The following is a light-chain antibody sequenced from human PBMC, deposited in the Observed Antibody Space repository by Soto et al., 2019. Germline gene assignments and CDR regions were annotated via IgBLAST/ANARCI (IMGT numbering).Light chain of an antibody. J-gene: IGKJ3*01. Sequence: DILLTQSPSSLSASIGDRVTITCRASQNIDKYLNWYQQIPGKAPRFLISAESSLQSLVPSMFSGSRSGTDFTLTISNLEPEDFARYFCQQTFRTPRTFGPGTKLHI. V-gene: IGKV1-39*01. CDR2: AES. CDR3: QQTFRTPRT. CDR1: QNIDKY.